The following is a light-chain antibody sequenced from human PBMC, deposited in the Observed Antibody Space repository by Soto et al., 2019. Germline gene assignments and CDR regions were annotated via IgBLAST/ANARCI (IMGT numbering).Light chain of an antibody. V-gene: IGKV3-15*01. CDR2: GAS. CDR3: QQYNNWPPLT. Sequence: EIVMTQSPATLSVSPGERATLSCRASQSVSSNLAWYQQKPGQAPRLLIYGASTRATGIPARFSGSGSGTEFTLTISSRQSVDFAVYYCQQYNNWPPLTFGGGTKVEIK. CDR1: QSVSSN. J-gene: IGKJ4*01.